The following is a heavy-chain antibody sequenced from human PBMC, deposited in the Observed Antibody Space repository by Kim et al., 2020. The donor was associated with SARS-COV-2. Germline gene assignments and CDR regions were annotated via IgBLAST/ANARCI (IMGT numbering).Heavy chain of an antibody. V-gene: IGHV3-30*01. D-gene: IGHD1-26*01. J-gene: IGHJ4*02. Sequence: ADSVKGRFTISRDNSKNTLYLQMNSLRAEDTAVYYCARVNSGSYFGHFDYWGQGTLVTVSS. CDR3: ARVNSGSYFGHFDY.